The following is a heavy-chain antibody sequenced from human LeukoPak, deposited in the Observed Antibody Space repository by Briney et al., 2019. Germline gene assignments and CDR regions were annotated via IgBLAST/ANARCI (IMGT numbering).Heavy chain of an antibody. CDR2: IIPIFGTA. Sequence: SVKVSCKAPGGTFSSYAISWVRQAPGQGLEWMGRIIPIFGTANYAQKFQGRVTITTDESTSTAYMELSSLRSEDTAVYYCARDFLPLTFGGGGNAFDIWGQGTMVTVSS. J-gene: IGHJ3*02. CDR3: ARDFLPLTFGGGGNAFDI. V-gene: IGHV1-69*05. D-gene: IGHD3-16*01. CDR1: GGTFSSYA.